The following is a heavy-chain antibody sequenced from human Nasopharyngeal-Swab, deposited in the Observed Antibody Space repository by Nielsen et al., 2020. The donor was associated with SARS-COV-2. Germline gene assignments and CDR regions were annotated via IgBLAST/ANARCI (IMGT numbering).Heavy chain of an antibody. J-gene: IGHJ6*02. CDR3: AKDRDSGDDSDDYYHYYGMDV. Sequence: GGSLRLSCAASGFTFSDYYMSWIRQAPGKGLEWVSYISSSGSTIYYADSVKGRFTISRDNAKNSLYLQMNSLRAEDTAIYYCAKDRDSGDDSDDYYHYYGMDVWGQGTTVTVSS. D-gene: IGHD5-12*01. V-gene: IGHV3-11*01. CDR1: GFTFSDYY. CDR2: ISSSGSTI.